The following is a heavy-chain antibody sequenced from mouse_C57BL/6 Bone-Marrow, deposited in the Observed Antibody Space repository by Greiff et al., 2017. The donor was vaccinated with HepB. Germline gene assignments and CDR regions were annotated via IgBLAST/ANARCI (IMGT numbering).Heavy chain of an antibody. CDR1: GYTFTSYW. CDR2: IYPSDSET. Sequence: QVQLQQPGAELVRPGSSVKLSCKASGYTFTSYWMDWVKQRPGQGLEWIGNIYPSDSETHYNQKFKDKATLTVAKSSSTAYMQLSSLTSEDSAVYYCARSQLRLQGFDYWGQGTTLTVSS. CDR3: ARSQLRLQGFDY. V-gene: IGHV1-61*01. J-gene: IGHJ2*01. D-gene: IGHD3-2*02.